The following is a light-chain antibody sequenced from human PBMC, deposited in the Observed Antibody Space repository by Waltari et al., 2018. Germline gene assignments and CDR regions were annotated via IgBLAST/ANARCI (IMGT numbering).Light chain of an antibody. CDR3: QSFDYRLDGSRV. V-gene: IGLV1-40*01. Sequence: QSVLTQPPSVSGAPGPRVTIPCTGSSSDLGAGSLLHWSQQLPGTAPKLPIYDNSNRPSGVPDRFSGSKSGSSASLAITGLQAEDEADYYCQSFDYRLDGSRVFGGGTKLTVL. CDR1: SSDLGAGSL. CDR2: DNS. J-gene: IGLJ3*02.